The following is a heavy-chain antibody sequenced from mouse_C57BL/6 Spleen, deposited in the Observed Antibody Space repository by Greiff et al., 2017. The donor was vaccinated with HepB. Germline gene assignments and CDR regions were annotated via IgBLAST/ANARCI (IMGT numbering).Heavy chain of an antibody. J-gene: IGHJ4*01. V-gene: IGHV5-6*01. Sequence: EVQVVESGGDLVKPGGSLKLSCAASGFTFNSYGMSWVRQTPDKRLEWVATISSGSSYTYYPDSVKGRFTISRDNAKNTLYLQMSSLKSEDTAMYYWARHQESYAMDYWGQGTSVTVSS. CDR2: ISSGSSYT. D-gene: IGHD3-2*02. CDR1: GFTFNSYG. CDR3: ARHQESYAMDY.